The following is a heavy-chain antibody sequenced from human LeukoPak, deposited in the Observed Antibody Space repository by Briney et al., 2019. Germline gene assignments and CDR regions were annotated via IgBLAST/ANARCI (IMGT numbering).Heavy chain of an antibody. D-gene: IGHD2-21*02. CDR3: AREVATGFSCFDY. J-gene: IGHJ4*02. CDR2: IYSGDST. CDR1: GFTVNNNY. V-gene: IGHV3-53*01. Sequence: PGGSLRLSCAASGFTVNNNYMNWVRQAPGKGLEWVSLIYSGDSTYYADSVKGRFIISRDISKNTLYLQMNSLRAEDTAVYYCAREVATGFSCFDYWGQGTLVTVSS.